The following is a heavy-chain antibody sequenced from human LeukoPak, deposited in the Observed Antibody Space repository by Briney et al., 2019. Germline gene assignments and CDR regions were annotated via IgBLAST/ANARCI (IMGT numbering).Heavy chain of an antibody. CDR2: INHSGNT. V-gene: IGHV4-34*01. CDR3: ARGGGSYYWRY. J-gene: IGHJ4*02. Sequence: SETLSLTCAVYGGSFSVYYWSWIRHPPGKGLEWIGEINHSGNTNYNPSLKTRVTISVDTSKNQFSLKVSSVTAADTAVYYCARGGGSYYWRYWGQGTLVTVSS. CDR1: GGSFSVYY. D-gene: IGHD1-26*01.